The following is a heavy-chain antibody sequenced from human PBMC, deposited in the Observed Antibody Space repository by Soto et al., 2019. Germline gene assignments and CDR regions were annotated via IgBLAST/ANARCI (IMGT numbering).Heavy chain of an antibody. CDR3: ARGDSTSWYFDHGWFDP. V-gene: IGHV4-59*01. J-gene: IGHJ5*02. D-gene: IGHD6-13*01. CDR2: IYYSGST. CDR1: GASISSYY. Sequence: PSETLSLTCTVSGASISSYYWSWIRQPPGKGLEWIGYIYYSGSTNYNPSLKSRVSISVDTSKNQFSLKLNSVTAADTAVYYCARGDSTSWYFDHGWFDPWGQGTLVTVSS.